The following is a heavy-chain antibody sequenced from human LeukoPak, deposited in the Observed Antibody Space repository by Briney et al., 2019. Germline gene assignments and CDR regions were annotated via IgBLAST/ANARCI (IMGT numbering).Heavy chain of an antibody. D-gene: IGHD1-14*01. CDR2: IYYSGST. CDR1: GGSISSYY. J-gene: IGHJ4*02. Sequence: SETLSLTCTVSGGSISSYYWSWIRQPPGKGLEWIGYIYYSGSTNYNPSLKSRVTISVDTSMNQFSLKLSSVTAADTAVYYCARYTENYYFDYWGQGTLVTVSS. V-gene: IGHV4-59*08. CDR3: ARYTENYYFDY.